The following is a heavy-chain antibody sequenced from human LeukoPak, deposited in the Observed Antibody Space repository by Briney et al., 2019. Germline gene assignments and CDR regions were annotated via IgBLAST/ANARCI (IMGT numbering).Heavy chain of an antibody. CDR3: ARHSSWSSVTTPFDF. Sequence: GESLQISCQGSGYSFTSYWIGWVRPLPGKGLEWMGIIYPGDSDTRNSPSFQGQVTISADKSSTTAYLQWSSLEASDTAIYYCARHSSWSSVTTPFDFWGQGTLVTVSS. CDR2: IYPGDSDT. J-gene: IGHJ4*02. V-gene: IGHV5-51*01. CDR1: GYSFTSYW. D-gene: IGHD4-17*01.